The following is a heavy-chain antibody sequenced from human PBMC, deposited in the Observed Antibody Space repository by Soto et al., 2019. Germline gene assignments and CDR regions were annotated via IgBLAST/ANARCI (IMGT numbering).Heavy chain of an antibody. Sequence: PSETLSLTCTVSGGSISSGGYYWSWIRQPPGKGLEWIGSIYRGGSTYYNPSLNSRVTLSIDMTNNHVSLILNSVTAADTAVYYCARVGPWVPYYYDSSPYTFENWFDPWGQGTLVTVSS. CDR2: IYRGGST. CDR3: ARVGPWVPYYYDSSPYTFENWFDP. CDR1: GGSISSGGYY. J-gene: IGHJ5*02. V-gene: IGHV4-39*02. D-gene: IGHD3-22*01.